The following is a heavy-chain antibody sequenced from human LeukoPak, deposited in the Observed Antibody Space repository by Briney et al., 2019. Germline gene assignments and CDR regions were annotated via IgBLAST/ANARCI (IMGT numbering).Heavy chain of an antibody. CDR3: ARDSLYYDSSGYPKGLGAFDI. CDR2: ISSSSSTI. CDR1: GFTFSSYS. J-gene: IGHJ3*02. D-gene: IGHD3-22*01. Sequence: GGSLRLSCAASGFTFSSYSMNWVRQAPGKGLEWVSYISSSSSTIYYADSVKGRFTISRDNSKNTLYLQMNSLRAEDTAVYYCARDSLYYDSSGYPKGLGAFDIWGQGTMVTVSS. V-gene: IGHV3-48*01.